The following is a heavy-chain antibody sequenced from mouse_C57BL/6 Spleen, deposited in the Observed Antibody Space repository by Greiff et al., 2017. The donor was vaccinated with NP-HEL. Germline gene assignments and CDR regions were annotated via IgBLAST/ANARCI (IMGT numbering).Heavy chain of an antibody. Sequence: EVQLQQSGPELVKPGASVKISCKASGYTFTDYYMNWVKQSHGKSLEWIGDINPNNGGTSYNQKFKGKATLTVDKSSSTAYMELRSLTSEDSAVYYCARDYYDSFYAMDYWGQGTSVTVSS. CDR2: INPNNGGT. V-gene: IGHV1-26*01. D-gene: IGHD2-4*01. CDR3: ARDYYDSFYAMDY. J-gene: IGHJ4*01. CDR1: GYTFTDYY.